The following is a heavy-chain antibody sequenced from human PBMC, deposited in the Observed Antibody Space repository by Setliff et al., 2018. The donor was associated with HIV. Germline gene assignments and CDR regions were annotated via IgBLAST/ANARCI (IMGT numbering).Heavy chain of an antibody. V-gene: IGHV3-7*03. CDR1: GFTFSSRW. Sequence: GGSLRLSCAASGFTFSSRWMTWVRQAPGKGLEWVANIKQDGSDKYYVDSVKGRFTVSRDNSKNTLYLQMNSLRPEDTAVYYCATRIRDGHRGYGYFDFWGQGTLVTVSS. CDR3: ATRIRDGHRGYGYFDF. J-gene: IGHJ4*02. CDR2: IKQDGSDK. D-gene: IGHD5-12*01.